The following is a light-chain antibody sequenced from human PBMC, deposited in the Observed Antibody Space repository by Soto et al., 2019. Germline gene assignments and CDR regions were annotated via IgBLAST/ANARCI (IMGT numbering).Light chain of an antibody. CDR1: SGHSSYA. Sequence: QLVLTQSPSASASLGASVKLTCTLSSGHSSYAIAWHQQQPEKGPRYLMKLNSDGSHSKGGGIPDRFSGSSSGAERYLTISSLQSEDEADYYCQTWGTGTDYVFGTGTKVTVL. V-gene: IGLV4-69*01. CDR3: QTWGTGTDYV. J-gene: IGLJ1*01. CDR2: LNSDGSH.